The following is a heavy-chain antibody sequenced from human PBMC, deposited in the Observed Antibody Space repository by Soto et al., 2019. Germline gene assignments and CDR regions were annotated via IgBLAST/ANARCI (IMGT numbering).Heavy chain of an antibody. CDR2: IRSKTYGGTT. CDR1: GFTFGDST. CDR3: TRDSRAYCSGGSCYYFDH. J-gene: IGHJ4*02. Sequence: GGSLRLSCTASGFTFGDSTMSWFRQAPGKGLEWVGFIRSKTYGGTTEYAASVRGRFTISRDDSTSIAYLQMNSLKTEDTAVYYCTRDSRAYCSGGSCYYFDHWGQGTLVTVSS. D-gene: IGHD2-15*01. V-gene: IGHV3-49*03.